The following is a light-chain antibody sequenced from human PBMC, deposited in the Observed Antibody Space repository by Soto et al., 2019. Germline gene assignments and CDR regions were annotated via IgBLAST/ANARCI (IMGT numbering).Light chain of an antibody. CDR1: QRVSSTY. J-gene: IGKJ1*01. CDR3: QHFVNPLTWT. CDR2: GAS. Sequence: EVVLTQSPATLSLSPGERGTLSCRATQRVSSTYLIWYQQTPGQAPRLLIYGASSRATGVPDRFSGGGSGTDFTPTISRLEPEDFAVYYCQHFVNPLTWTFGQGTGVDIK. V-gene: IGKV3-20*01.